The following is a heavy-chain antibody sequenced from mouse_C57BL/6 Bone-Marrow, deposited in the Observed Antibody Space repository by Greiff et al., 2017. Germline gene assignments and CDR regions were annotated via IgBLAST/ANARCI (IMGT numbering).Heavy chain of an antibody. V-gene: IGHV1-50*01. CDR2: IDPSDSYT. J-gene: IGHJ3*02. CDR1: GYTFPSYW. Sequence: QVQLQQSGAELVKPGASVKLSCKASGYTFPSYWMQWVKQRPGQGLEWIGEIDPSDSYTNSNQKFKGKATLTVDTSSSTAYMQLSSLTSEDSAVYYCARGIPTWGQGTLVTVSA. D-gene: IGHD2-10*01. CDR3: ARGIPT.